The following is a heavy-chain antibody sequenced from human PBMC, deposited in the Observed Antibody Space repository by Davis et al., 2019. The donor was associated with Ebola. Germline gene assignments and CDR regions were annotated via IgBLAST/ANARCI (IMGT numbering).Heavy chain of an antibody. V-gene: IGHV4-31*03. CDR2: IYYSGST. CDR1: GASISTGGYY. J-gene: IGHJ5*02. D-gene: IGHD4-11*01. Sequence: MPSETLSLTCTVSGASISTGGYYWRRIRQHPGKGPEWLGYIYYSGSTYYNPSLNSRVTISVDTSKNQFSPKLSSVTAADTAVYYCARARLQGVDHWGQGTLVTVSS. CDR3: ARARLQGVDH.